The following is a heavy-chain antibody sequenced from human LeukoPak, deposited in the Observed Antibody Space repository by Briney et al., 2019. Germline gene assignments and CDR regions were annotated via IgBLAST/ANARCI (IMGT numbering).Heavy chain of an antibody. CDR3: ARGSFPMIPLGMDV. J-gene: IGHJ6*02. CDR2: MNPNSGNT. D-gene: IGHD3-22*01. V-gene: IGHV1-8*01. Sequence: GASVKVSCKASGYTFTSYDINWVRQATGQGLEWMGWMNPNSGNTGYAQKFQGRVTMTRNTSISTAYMELSSLRSEDTAVYYCARGSFPMIPLGMDVWGQGTTVTVSS. CDR1: GYTFTSYD.